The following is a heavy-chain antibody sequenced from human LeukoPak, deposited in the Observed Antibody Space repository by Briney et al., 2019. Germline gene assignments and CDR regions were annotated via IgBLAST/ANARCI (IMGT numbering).Heavy chain of an antibody. J-gene: IGHJ4*02. CDR1: GGSISGSY. Sequence: PSEPLSLTCTVSGGSISGSYWSWIRQPAGKGLEWIGRVYTSGSTNYNYNPSLKSRLTMSVDTSKNQFSLKLTSVTAADTAMYYCARDPNSALWGQGTLVTVSP. D-gene: IGHD2-21*01. CDR3: ARDPNSAL. V-gene: IGHV4-4*07. CDR2: VYTSGST.